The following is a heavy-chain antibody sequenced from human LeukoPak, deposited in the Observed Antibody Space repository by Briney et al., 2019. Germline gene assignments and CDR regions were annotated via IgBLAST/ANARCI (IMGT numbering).Heavy chain of an antibody. CDR3: AYFDRIYDAFDI. V-gene: IGHV4-30-4*01. CDR2: IYYSGST. D-gene: IGHD3-9*01. CDR1: GGSIISGDYD. Sequence: SQTLSLTCTVSGGSIISGDYDWGWIRQPPGKGLEWIGYIYYSGSTYYNPSLKSRVTISVDTSKNQFSLKLSSVTAADTAVYYCAYFDRIYDAFDIWGQGTMVTVSS. J-gene: IGHJ3*02.